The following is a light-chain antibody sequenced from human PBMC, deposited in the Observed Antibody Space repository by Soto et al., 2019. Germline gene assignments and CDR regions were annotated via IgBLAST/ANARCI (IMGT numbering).Light chain of an antibody. CDR2: GAS. Sequence: EIVLTQSPGTLSLSPGERATFSCRASQSVSSNLAWYQQKPGQAPRLLIYGASSRATGIPDRFSGSGSGTDFTLTISRLEPEDFAVYYCQQYGSSPGTFGQGTKVDIK. CDR3: QQYGSSPGT. CDR1: QSVSSN. J-gene: IGKJ1*01. V-gene: IGKV3-20*01.